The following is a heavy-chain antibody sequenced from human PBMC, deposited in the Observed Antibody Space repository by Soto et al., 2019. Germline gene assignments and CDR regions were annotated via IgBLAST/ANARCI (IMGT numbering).Heavy chain of an antibody. D-gene: IGHD2-15*01. Sequence: GGSLRLSCAASGFTVSSNYMSWVRQAPGKGLEWVSVIYSGGSTYYADSVKGRFTISRDNSKNTLYLQMNSLRAEDTAVYYCARGSHCSGGSCLSNPDDYWGQGTLVTVSS. CDR2: IYSGGST. V-gene: IGHV3-66*01. CDR3: ARGSHCSGGSCLSNPDDY. CDR1: GFTVSSNY. J-gene: IGHJ4*02.